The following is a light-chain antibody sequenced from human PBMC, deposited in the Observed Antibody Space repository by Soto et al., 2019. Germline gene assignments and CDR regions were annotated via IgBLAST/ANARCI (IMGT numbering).Light chain of an antibody. CDR1: QGMSNY. V-gene: IGKV1-27*01. Sequence: DIQMTQSPSSLSASVGDRVTITCRASQGMSNYLAWYQQKPGKVPKLLIYAASTLQSGVPSRFSGSGSGTDFTLTISSLQPEDVASYYCQKYDNAPFTFGPGTKADIK. CDR3: QKYDNAPFT. J-gene: IGKJ3*01. CDR2: AAS.